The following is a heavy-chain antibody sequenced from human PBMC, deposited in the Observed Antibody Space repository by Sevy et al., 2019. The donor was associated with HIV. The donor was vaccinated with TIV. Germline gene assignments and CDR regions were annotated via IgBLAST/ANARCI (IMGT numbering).Heavy chain of an antibody. V-gene: IGHV3-23*01. CDR1: GFTFSSYA. CDR2: ISGRGGST. D-gene: IGHD1-26*01. Sequence: EGSLRLSCAASGFTFSSYAMSWVRQAPGKELEWVSAISGRGGSTYYADSVKGRFTISRDNSKNTLYLQMNSLRAEDTAVYYCAKASEVGAMKYFQYWGQGTLVTVSS. CDR3: AKASEVGAMKYFQY. J-gene: IGHJ1*01.